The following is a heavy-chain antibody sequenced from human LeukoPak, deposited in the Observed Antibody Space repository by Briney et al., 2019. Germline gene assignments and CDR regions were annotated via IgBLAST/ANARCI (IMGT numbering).Heavy chain of an antibody. V-gene: IGHV3-74*01. CDR3: ARGGQGAVDY. Sequence: PGRSLRLSCAASGFTFDDYAMHWVRQAPGKGLVWVSYVNTDGSATTYADSVKGRFTISRDNAKNTLYLQMNSLRAEDTAVYYCARGGQGAVDYWGQGTLVTVSS. CDR1: GFTFDDYA. D-gene: IGHD3-16*01. J-gene: IGHJ4*02. CDR2: VNTDGSAT.